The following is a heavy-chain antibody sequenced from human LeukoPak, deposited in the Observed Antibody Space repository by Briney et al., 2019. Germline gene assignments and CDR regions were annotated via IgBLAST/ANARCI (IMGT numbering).Heavy chain of an antibody. CDR2: IANGGSEV. CDR1: GFTFSSHG. Sequence: GGSLRLPCVVSGFTFSSHGMHWVRQAPGKGLEWVAWVAVIANGGSEVAYADSVKGRFTISRDNSKNTLYLQMNSLRAEDTAVYYCAKGGDIVVVVATYYYYGMDVWGQGTTVTVSS. D-gene: IGHD2-15*01. V-gene: IGHV3-30*12. CDR3: AKGGDIVVVVATYYYYGMDV. J-gene: IGHJ6*02.